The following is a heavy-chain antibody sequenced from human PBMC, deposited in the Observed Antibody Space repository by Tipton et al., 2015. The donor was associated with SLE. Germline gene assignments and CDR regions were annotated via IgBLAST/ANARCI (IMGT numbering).Heavy chain of an antibody. CDR1: GGSINTYY. J-gene: IGHJ4*02. CDR3: ARNRVFYFDY. Sequence: TLSLTCTVSGGSINTYYWSWIRQPPGKGLEYIGYIYDTGRTNYNPSLKSRVTISLDTPKNQFTLRLSSVTAADTAVYYCARNRVFYFDYWGQGSLVTVSS. V-gene: IGHV4-59*08. CDR2: IYDTGRT.